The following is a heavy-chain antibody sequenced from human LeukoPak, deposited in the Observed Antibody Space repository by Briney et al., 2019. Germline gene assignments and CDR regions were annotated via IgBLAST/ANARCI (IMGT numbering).Heavy chain of an antibody. J-gene: IGHJ5*02. CDR3: VKSSSWYVNWFDP. Sequence: GGSLRLSCSASRFTFSSYAMHWVRQAPGKGLEYVSAISSNGGSTYYADSVKGRFTISRDNSKNTLYLQMSSPRAEDTAVYYCVKSSSWYVNWFDPWGQGTLVTVSS. D-gene: IGHD6-13*01. CDR2: ISSNGGST. CDR1: RFTFSSYA. V-gene: IGHV3-64D*06.